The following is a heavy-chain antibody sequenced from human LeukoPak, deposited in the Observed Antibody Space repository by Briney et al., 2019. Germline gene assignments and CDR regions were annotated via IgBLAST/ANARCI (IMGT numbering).Heavy chain of an antibody. CDR1: GGSFSGYY. V-gene: IGHV4-34*01. J-gene: IGHJ6*02. D-gene: IGHD3-22*01. Sequence: SETLSLTCAVYGGSFSGYYWSWIRQPPGKGLEWIGEINHSGSTNYNPSLKSRVTISVDTSKNQFSLKLSSVTAADTAVYYCARGSSGPYYYYYYGMDVWGQGTTGTVSS. CDR3: ARGSSGPYYYYYYGMDV. CDR2: INHSGST.